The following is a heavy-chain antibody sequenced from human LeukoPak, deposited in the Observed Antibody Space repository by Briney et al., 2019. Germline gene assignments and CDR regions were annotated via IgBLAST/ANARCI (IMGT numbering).Heavy chain of an antibody. J-gene: IGHJ6*02. Sequence: PSETLSLTCTVSGGSISSSSYYWGWIRQPPGKGLEWIGEINHSGSTNYNPSLKSRVTISVDTSKNQFSLKLSSVTAADTAVYYCARLPGFYYYYGMDVWGQGTTVTVSS. CDR1: GGSISSSSYY. V-gene: IGHV4-39*07. D-gene: IGHD3-10*01. CDR3: ARLPGFYYYYGMDV. CDR2: INHSGST.